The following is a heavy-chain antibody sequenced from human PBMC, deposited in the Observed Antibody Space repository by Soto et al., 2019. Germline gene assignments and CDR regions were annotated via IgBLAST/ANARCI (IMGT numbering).Heavy chain of an antibody. CDR2: IYSGGST. J-gene: IGHJ6*02. CDR3: ASDYSNYSDQNYYYGMDV. CDR1: GFTVSSNY. V-gene: IGHV3-53*01. Sequence: GGSLRLSCAASGFTVSSNYMSWVRQAPGKGLEWVSVIYSGGSTYYADSVKGRFTISRDNSKNTLYLQMNSLRAEDTAVYYCASDYSNYSDQNYYYGMDVWGQGTTVTVSS. D-gene: IGHD4-4*01.